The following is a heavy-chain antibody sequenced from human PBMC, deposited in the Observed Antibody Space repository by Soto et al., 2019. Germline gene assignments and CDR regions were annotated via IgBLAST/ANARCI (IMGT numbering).Heavy chain of an antibody. CDR2: ISAYNGNT. CDR1: GYSFTTYG. V-gene: IGHV1-18*01. CDR3: AREGPAPYYYYGMDV. J-gene: IGHJ6*02. Sequence: ASVKVSCKTSGYSFTTYGISWVRQAPGQGLEWMGWISAYNGNTNYAQKLQGRVTMTTDTSTSTAYMELRSLRSDDTAVYYCAREGPAPYYYYGMDVWGQGSTVTV.